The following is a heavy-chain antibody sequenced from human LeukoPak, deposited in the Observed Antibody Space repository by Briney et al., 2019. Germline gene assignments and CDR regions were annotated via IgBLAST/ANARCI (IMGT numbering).Heavy chain of an antibody. J-gene: IGHJ6*02. D-gene: IGHD4-11*01. V-gene: IGHV3-9*01. Sequence: GGSLRLSCAASGFTFDDYSMHWVRQPPGKGLEGVSGISWNSGSIGYADSVKGRFTISRDNAKNSLYLQMNSLRAEDTAVYYCAKDIEALQYDYYGMDVWGQGTTVTVSS. CDR3: AKDIEALQYDYYGMDV. CDR2: ISWNSGSI. CDR1: GFTFDDYS.